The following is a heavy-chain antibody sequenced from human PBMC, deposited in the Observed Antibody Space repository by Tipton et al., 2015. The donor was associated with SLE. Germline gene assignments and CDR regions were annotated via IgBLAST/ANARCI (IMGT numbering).Heavy chain of an antibody. CDR2: IYSRGSM. D-gene: IGHD4-11*01. V-gene: IGHV4-61*02. CDR3: ARDGDYSDSIYKWFDP. J-gene: IGHJ5*02. CDR1: GGSISSGDYY. Sequence: TLSLTCIVSGGSISSGDYYWSWIRQPAGKGLEWIGRIYSRGSMNYNLSLRSRVTISMDTSRNEFSLKLSSVTAADTAVYYCARDGDYSDSIYKWFDPWGQGTLVTVSS.